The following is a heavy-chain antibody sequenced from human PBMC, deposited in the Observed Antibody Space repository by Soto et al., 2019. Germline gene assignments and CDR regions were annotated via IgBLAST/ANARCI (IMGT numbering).Heavy chain of an antibody. D-gene: IGHD3-22*01. Sequence: GGSLRLSCAASGFTFSSYWMNWVRQAPGRGLEWVADIKQDETEKYYVDSVKGRFTISRDNAKNSLCLQMDSQRAEDTAVYYCARGDYFDRRFDYWGQGTLVTVSS. CDR3: ARGDYFDRRFDY. CDR2: IKQDETEK. J-gene: IGHJ4*02. CDR1: GFTFSSYW. V-gene: IGHV3-7*03.